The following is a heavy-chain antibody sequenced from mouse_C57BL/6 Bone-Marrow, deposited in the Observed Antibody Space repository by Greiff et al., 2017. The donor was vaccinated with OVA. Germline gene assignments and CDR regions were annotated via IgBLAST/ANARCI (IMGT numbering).Heavy chain of an antibody. Sequence: VQLQQSGAELVRPGASVTLSCQASGYTFPDYEMHWVKQTPVHGLEWIGAIDPETGGTAYNQKFKGKAILTADKSSSTAYMELRSLTSDDAAVYYCTRGYSNFYAMDYWGQGTSVTVSS. CDR3: TRGYSNFYAMDY. CDR2: IDPETGGT. J-gene: IGHJ4*01. V-gene: IGHV1-15*01. D-gene: IGHD2-5*01. CDR1: GYTFPDYE.